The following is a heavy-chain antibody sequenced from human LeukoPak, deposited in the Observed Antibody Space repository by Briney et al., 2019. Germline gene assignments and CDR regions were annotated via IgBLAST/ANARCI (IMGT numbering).Heavy chain of an antibody. CDR2: ISYSGNT. CDR1: GGSVNTAGSF. D-gene: IGHD4-23*01. J-gene: IGHJ4*02. Sequence: PSETLSLTCTVSGGSVNTAGSFWSWIRQPPGKGLEWIGYISYSGNTNYNPSLKSRVTMSLDTSKNQFSLKLSSVTAADTAVYYCARRTVVTPGQYYFDYWGQGTLVTVSS. CDR3: ARRTVVTPGQYYFDY. V-gene: IGHV4-61*08.